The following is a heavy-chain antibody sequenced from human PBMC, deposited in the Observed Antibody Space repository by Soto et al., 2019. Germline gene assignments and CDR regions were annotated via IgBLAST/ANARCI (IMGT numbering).Heavy chain of an antibody. CDR3: CTKRAYRSGPPGIFDY. Sequence: EVHLVESGGGLVKPGGSLRLSCAASGFIFSDAWMNWVRQAPGKGLEWVGRIKSKADGGPIDYAAPVEGRFTISRDDSINTLYLQMDSLTTEDTAVYYCCTKRAYRSGPPGIFDYWGQGTVITVSS. D-gene: IGHD5-12*01. V-gene: IGHV3-15*07. J-gene: IGHJ4*02. CDR2: IKSKADGGPI. CDR1: GFIFSDAW.